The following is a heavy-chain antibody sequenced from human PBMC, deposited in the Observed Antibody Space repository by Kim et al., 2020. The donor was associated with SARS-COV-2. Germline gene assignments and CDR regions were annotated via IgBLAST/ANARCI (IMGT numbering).Heavy chain of an antibody. D-gene: IGHD2-2*01. V-gene: IGHV3-30*18. CDR1: GFTFSSYG. J-gene: IGHJ6*02. Sequence: GGSLRLSCAASGFTFSSYGMHWVRQAPGKGLEWVAVISYDGSNKYYADSVKGRFTISRDNSKNTLYLQMNSLRAEDTAVYYCAKALVVSIVVVPAYGMDVWGQGTTVTVSS. CDR2: ISYDGSNK. CDR3: AKALVVSIVVVPAYGMDV.